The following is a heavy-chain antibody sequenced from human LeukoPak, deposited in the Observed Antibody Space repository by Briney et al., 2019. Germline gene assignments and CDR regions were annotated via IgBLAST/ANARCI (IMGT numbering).Heavy chain of an antibody. CDR2: IHYGGSNK. Sequence: GGSLRLSCAASGSSFSSYGMHWVRQAPGKGLEWVSFIHYGGSNKYYAESVEGRFSISKDTSNNTLYLQMNSLRAEDTAVYYXXXXXXXXGHSSGWYSPFDYWGQGTLVTVSS. V-gene: IGHV3-30*02. D-gene: IGHD6-19*01. CDR1: GSSFSSYG. CDR3: XXXXXXXGHSSGWYSPFDY. J-gene: IGHJ4*02.